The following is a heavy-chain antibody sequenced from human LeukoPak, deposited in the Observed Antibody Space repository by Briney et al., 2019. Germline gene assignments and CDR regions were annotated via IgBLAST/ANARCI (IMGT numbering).Heavy chain of an antibody. V-gene: IGHV3-21*01. D-gene: IGHD6-19*01. CDR2: ISGSSSYI. J-gene: IGHJ4*02. CDR1: GFTFSAYS. CDR3: ARACSGIAVAGPDY. Sequence: GGSLRLSCAASGFTFSAYSLTWVRQAPGKGLEWVSSISGSSSYIYYADSVKGRFTISRDNAKNSLYLQMNSLRVEDTAVYYCARACSGIAVAGPDYWGQGTLVTVSS.